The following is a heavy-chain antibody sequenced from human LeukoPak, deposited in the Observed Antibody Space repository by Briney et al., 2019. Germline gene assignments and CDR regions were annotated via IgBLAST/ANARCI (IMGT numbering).Heavy chain of an antibody. V-gene: IGHV1-3*01. CDR1: GYTFTSYA. J-gene: IGHJ4*02. CDR3: ARWGRWLQSYYFDY. Sequence: ASVKVSCKASGYTFTSYAMHWVRQAPGQRLEWMGWINAGNGNTKYSQKFQGRVTITRDTSASTAYMELSSLRSEDTAVYYCARWGRWLQSYYFDYWGQGTLVTVSS. CDR2: INAGNGNT. D-gene: IGHD5-24*01.